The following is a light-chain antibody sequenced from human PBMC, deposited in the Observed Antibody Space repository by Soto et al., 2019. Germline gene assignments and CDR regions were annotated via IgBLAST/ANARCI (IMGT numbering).Light chain of an antibody. V-gene: IGLV2-11*01. CDR3: CSYAGSYTRV. CDR2: DVN. J-gene: IGLJ3*02. CDR1: SSDVGGYNF. Sequence: QSALTQPRSVSGSPGQSVTISCTGTSSDVGGYNFVSWFQQHPGKVPKLMIYDVNKRPSGVPRRFSGSKSGNTASLTISGLQAEDEADYYCCSYAGSYTRVFGGGTQLTVL.